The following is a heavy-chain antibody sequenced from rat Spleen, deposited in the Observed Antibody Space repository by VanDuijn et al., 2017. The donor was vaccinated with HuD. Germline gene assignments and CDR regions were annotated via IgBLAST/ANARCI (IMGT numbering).Heavy chain of an antibody. CDR2: INTGSGTT. D-gene: IGHD4-1*01. V-gene: IGHV1-43*01. J-gene: IGHJ2*01. Sequence: QVQLQQSGAELAKPGSSVKISCKASGYTFTSYYISWIKKTTGQGLDYIGYINTGSGTTNYNEKFKGKATLTVDKSSNTAFMQLSGLTPDDSAVYYCARSGFGAPDYWGQGVMVTVSS. CDR3: ARSGFGAPDY. CDR1: GYTFTSYY.